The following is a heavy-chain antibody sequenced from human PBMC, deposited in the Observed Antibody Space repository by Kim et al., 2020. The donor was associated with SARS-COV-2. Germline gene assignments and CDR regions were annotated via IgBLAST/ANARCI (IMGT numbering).Heavy chain of an antibody. J-gene: IGHJ4*02. CDR2: IYYSGST. Sequence: SETLSLTCTVSGGSISSSSYYWGWIRQPPGKGLEWIGRIYYSGSTYYNPSLKSRVTISVDTSKNQFSLKLSSVTAADTAVYYCARFWWELPNLYCDYWGQGTLGAVSS. V-gene: IGHV4-39*01. CDR3: ARFWWELPNLYCDY. CDR1: GGSISSSSYY. D-gene: IGHD1-26*01.